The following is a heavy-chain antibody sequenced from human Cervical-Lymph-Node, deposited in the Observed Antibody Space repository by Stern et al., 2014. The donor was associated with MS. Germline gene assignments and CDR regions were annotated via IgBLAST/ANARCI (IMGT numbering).Heavy chain of an antibody. CDR3: ARLGEWEVVPLFEY. D-gene: IGHD1-26*01. J-gene: IGHJ4*02. CDR2: VRSKAFGGTR. Sequence: EVQLVQSGGGLVQPGRSLRISCTTSGFTFGDYAMNWFRQAPGKGLEWVGFVRSKAFGGTREYAASLKGRFSISRDDSKSIAYLEMNNLKIEDTGVYYCARLGEWEVVPLFEYWGQGTLVTVSS. CDR1: GFTFGDYA. V-gene: IGHV3-49*03.